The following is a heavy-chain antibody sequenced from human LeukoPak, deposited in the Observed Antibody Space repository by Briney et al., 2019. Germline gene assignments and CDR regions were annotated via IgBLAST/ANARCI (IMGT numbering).Heavy chain of an antibody. Sequence: ASVKVSCKASGYTFTSYTMNWVRQAPGQGLEWMGWISAYNGTTNYAQKLQGRVTMTTDTSTSTAYMELRSLRSDDTAVYYCARAVDTAKGWSSWLQSPVGYYYYMDVWGKGTTVTISS. D-gene: IGHD5-18*01. V-gene: IGHV1-18*01. CDR2: ISAYNGTT. CDR1: GYTFTSYT. CDR3: ARAVDTAKGWSSWLQSPVGYYYYMDV. J-gene: IGHJ6*03.